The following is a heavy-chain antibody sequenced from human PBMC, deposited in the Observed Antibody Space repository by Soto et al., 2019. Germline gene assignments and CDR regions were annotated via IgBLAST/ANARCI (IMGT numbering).Heavy chain of an antibody. CDR1: GFTFSDHA. D-gene: IGHD1-26*01. CDR2: ISISGGTT. CDR3: ARVKGGSWAGRGYFDH. J-gene: IGHJ4*02. V-gene: IGHV3-23*01. Sequence: GGSLRLSCAASGFTFSDHAMTWVRQGPGKGLEWVSGISISGGTTYYADSVKGRFTISRDNSKNTLYLQMNSLRAEDTAMYFCARVKGGSWAGRGYFDHWGQGTLVTVSS.